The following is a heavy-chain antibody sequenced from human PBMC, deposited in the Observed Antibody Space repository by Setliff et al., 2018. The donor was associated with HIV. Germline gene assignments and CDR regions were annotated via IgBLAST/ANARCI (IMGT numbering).Heavy chain of an antibody. J-gene: IGHJ4*02. CDR1: GESFSTYF. V-gene: IGHV4-34*01. CDR2: INHSGNT. Sequence: PSETLSLTCAVYGESFSTYFWNWIRQPPGKGLEWIGQINHSGNTNYNPSLKSRVTISMGTSRNQFSLKLRSVTAADTAVYYCATGLIMAPDYWGQGSLVTVSS. D-gene: IGHD2-8*01. CDR3: ATGLIMAPDY.